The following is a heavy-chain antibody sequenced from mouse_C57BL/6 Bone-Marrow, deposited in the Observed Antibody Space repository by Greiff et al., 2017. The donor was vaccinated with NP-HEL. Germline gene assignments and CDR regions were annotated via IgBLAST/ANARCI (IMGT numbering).Heavy chain of an antibody. J-gene: IGHJ2*01. CDR3: ARSPGNYFDY. Sequence: VQPQQPGAELVKPGASVKLSCKASGYTFTSYWMHWVKQRPGQGLEWIGMIHPNSGSTNYNEKFKSKATLTVDKSSSTAYMQLSSLTSEDSAVYYCARSPGNYFDYWGQGTTLTVSS. D-gene: IGHD1-1*02. V-gene: IGHV1-64*01. CDR1: GYTFTSYW. CDR2: IHPNSGST.